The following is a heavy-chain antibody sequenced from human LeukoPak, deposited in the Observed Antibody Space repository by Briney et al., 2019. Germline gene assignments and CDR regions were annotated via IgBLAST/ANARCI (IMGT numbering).Heavy chain of an antibody. CDR3: VKAREYSGHDAVYDN. Sequence: GGSLRLSCAAPGFSFSSCAMGWVRQAPGKGPGWVSSFSGGADSTYYADSVKGRFTISRDNSKNTLYLQINRLRVEDTAIYYCVKAREYSGHDAVYDNWGQGDLVTVSS. CDR1: GFSFSSCA. V-gene: IGHV3-23*01. D-gene: IGHD5-12*01. CDR2: FSGGADST. J-gene: IGHJ4*02.